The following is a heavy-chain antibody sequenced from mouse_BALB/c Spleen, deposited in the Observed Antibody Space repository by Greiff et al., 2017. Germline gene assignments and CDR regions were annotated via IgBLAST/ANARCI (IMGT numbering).Heavy chain of an antibody. CDR2: IRSKSNNYAT. CDR1: GFTFNTYA. D-gene: IGHD2-4*01. V-gene: IGHV10-3*03. Sequence: EVQGVESGGGLVQPKGSLKLSCAASGFTFNTYAMHWVCQAPGKGLEWVARIRSKSNNYATYYADSVKDRFTISRDDSQSMLYLQMNNLKTEDTAMYYCVREGDYDYAMDYWGQGTSVTVSS. J-gene: IGHJ4*01. CDR3: VREGDYDYAMDY.